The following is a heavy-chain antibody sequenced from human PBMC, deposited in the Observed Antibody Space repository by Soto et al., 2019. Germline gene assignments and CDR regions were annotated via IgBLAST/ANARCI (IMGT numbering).Heavy chain of an antibody. CDR2: IYWNDDK. D-gene: IGHD1-1*01. CDR3: PHHPNSGTSHPPNFDY. Sequence: QITLKESGPTLVNLTQTLTLTCTFSGFSLSTSGVGVGWIRQPPGKALEWLALIYWNDDKRYSPSLKSRLTITKDTPKNQVVLRMTTIDPVDTATYYCPHHPNSGTSHPPNFDYSGQGNLVTASS. J-gene: IGHJ4*02. V-gene: IGHV2-5*01. CDR1: GFSLSTSGVG.